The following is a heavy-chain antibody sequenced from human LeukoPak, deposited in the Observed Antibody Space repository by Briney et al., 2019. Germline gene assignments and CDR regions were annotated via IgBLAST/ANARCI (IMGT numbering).Heavy chain of an antibody. J-gene: IGHJ4*02. CDR2: IRYDGSNK. V-gene: IGHV3-30*02. CDR3: AKIGWELRYFDY. D-gene: IGHD1-26*01. CDR1: GFTFSSYG. Sequence: GGSLRLSCAASGFTFSSYGMHWVRQAPGKGLEWVAFIRYDGSNKYYADSVKGRFTISRDNSKNTLYLQMNSLRAEDTAVYYCAKIGWELRYFDYWGQGTLVTVSS.